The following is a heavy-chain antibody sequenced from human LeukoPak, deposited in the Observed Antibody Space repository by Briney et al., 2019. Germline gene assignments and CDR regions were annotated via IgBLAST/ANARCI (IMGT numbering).Heavy chain of an antibody. V-gene: IGHV1-46*01. J-gene: IGHJ4*02. D-gene: IGHD3-16*02. Sequence: GASVKVSCKASGYTFTSYYMHWVRQAPGQGLEWMGIINPSGGSTSYAQKFQGRVTMTRDTSASTVYMELSSLRSEDTAVYYCARIYDYVRGSYRYGPLGYWGQGTLVTVSS. CDR3: ARIYDYVRGSYRYGPLGY. CDR1: GYTFTSYY. CDR2: INPSGGST.